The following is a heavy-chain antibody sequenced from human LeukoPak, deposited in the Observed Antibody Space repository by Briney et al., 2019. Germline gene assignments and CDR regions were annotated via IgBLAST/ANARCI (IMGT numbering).Heavy chain of an antibody. Sequence: GGSLRLSCATSGFIFSNYWMSWVRQAPGKGLEWVANIKQDGSETYYVDSVKGRFTISRDDAKNSLYLQMNSLRAEDTAVYYCARWGREPTVGDAFDIWGQGTMVTVSS. CDR2: IKQDGSET. D-gene: IGHD4-11*01. CDR1: GFIFSNYW. V-gene: IGHV3-7*01. CDR3: ARWGREPTVGDAFDI. J-gene: IGHJ3*02.